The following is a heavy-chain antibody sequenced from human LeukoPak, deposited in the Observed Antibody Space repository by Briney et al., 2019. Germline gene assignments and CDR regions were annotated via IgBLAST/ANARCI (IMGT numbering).Heavy chain of an antibody. D-gene: IGHD2-15*01. Sequence: PGGSLRLSCAASGFTFSSSWTSWLRQAPGKGLEWVTNIKQDGSEKYYVDSVKGRFTISRDNAKNSLYLQMNSLRAEDTAVYYCARGRGYSWGQGTLVTVSS. V-gene: IGHV3-7*01. CDR3: ARGRGYS. CDR1: GFTFSSSW. J-gene: IGHJ5*02. CDR2: IKQDGSEK.